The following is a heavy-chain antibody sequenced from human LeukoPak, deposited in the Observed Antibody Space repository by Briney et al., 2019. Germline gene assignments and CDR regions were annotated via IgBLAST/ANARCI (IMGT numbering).Heavy chain of an antibody. Sequence: PGESLKISCKGSGYSFTIYWIGWVRQMPGKGLEWMGIIYPGDSDTRYSPSFQGQITISADKSISTAYLQWSSLKASDTPIYYCARQGYSYGYDYWGQGTLVTVSS. V-gene: IGHV5-51*01. CDR1: GYSFTIYW. D-gene: IGHD5-18*01. J-gene: IGHJ4*02. CDR3: ARQGYSYGYDY. CDR2: IYPGDSDT.